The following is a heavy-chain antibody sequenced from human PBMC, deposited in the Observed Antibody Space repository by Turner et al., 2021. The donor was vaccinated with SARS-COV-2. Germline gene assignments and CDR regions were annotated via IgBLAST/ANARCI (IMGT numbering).Heavy chain of an antibody. V-gene: IGHV3-30*03. CDR1: GFPFRNSG. CDR3: AREFCTAEECFSGLSD. D-gene: IGHD3-10*01. CDR2: ISHDGSHT. J-gene: IGHJ4*02. Sequence: QVRLVESGGGLVQPGGSLRLSCEASGFPFRNSGIHCVRQAAGKGLEWVAVISHDGSHTSYVDSAKGRLTVSRDNSRDTVYLQMNTLRTEDTALYHCAREFCTAEECFSGLSDWGRGTLVTVSS.